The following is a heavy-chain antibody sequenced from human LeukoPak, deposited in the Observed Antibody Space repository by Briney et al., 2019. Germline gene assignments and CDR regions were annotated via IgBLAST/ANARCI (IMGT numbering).Heavy chain of an antibody. CDR1: GFTFSSYA. CDR2: ISSSGSTI. D-gene: IGHD4-17*01. Sequence: GGSLRLSCAASGFTFSSYAMSWVRQAPGKGLEWVSYISSSGSTIYYADSVKGRFTISRDNAKNSLYLQMNSLRAEDTAVYYCARVPLNDYGDWFFDYWGQGTLVTVSS. CDR3: ARVPLNDYGDWFFDY. V-gene: IGHV3-48*03. J-gene: IGHJ4*02.